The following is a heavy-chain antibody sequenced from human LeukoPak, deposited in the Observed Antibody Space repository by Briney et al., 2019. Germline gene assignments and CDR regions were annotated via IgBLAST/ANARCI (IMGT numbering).Heavy chain of an antibody. V-gene: IGHV4-34*01. D-gene: IGHD6-19*01. CDR1: GGSFSGYY. CDR3: ARKSPEFPSSGWFPRRLYYYMDV. J-gene: IGHJ6*03. CDR2: INHSGST. Sequence: PSETLSLTCAVYGGSFSGYYWSWIRQPPGKGLEWIGEINHSGSTNYNPSLKSRVTISVDTSKNQFSLKLSSVTAADTAVYYCARKSPEFPSSGWFPRRLYYYMDVWGKGTTVTVSS.